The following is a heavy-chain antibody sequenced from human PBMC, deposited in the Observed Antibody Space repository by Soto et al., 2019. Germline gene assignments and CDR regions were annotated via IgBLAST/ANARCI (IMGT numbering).Heavy chain of an antibody. CDR1: GDSISRSYW. J-gene: IGHJ3*02. V-gene: IGHV4-4*02. CDR3: TSKFGQLLAAAFDI. D-gene: IGHD3-10*01. Sequence: PSETLSLTCAVSGDSISRSYWWSWVRQLPGKGLEWIGEIYHSGSTIYNPSLQSRVTLSVDKSKNEFSLKTSSVTDADTAVYYCTSKFGQLLAAAFDIWGQGTMVTVSS. CDR2: IYHSGST.